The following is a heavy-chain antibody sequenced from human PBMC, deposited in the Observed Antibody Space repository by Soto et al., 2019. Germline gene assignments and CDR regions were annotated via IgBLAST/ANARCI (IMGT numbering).Heavy chain of an antibody. CDR3: ARVPSP. Sequence: QLQLQESGSGLVKPSQTLSLTCAVSGGSISSGGYSWSWIRQPPGKGLECIGYIYHSGSTYYNPSLTWRGTRSVDRSKNQCSRKLTSVAAADTAGSYCARVPSPCGQGTLVPASS. CDR1: GGSISSGGYS. J-gene: IGHJ5*02. CDR2: IYHSGST. V-gene: IGHV4-30-2*01.